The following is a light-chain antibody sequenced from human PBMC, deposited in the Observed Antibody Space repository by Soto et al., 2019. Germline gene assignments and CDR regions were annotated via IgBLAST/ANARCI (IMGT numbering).Light chain of an antibody. CDR3: QQHGTSPYT. CDR2: GAS. V-gene: IGKV3-20*01. J-gene: IGKJ2*01. CDR1: QCLRSSC. Sequence: EVVLTQSPNTLSLSPGERATLSCWASQCLRSSCLAWYQRKPGQAPRLLMFGASRRATGIPDRFNGSGSGTDFILTISSLEPEDVAVYYCQQHGTSPYTFGQGTVLEIK.